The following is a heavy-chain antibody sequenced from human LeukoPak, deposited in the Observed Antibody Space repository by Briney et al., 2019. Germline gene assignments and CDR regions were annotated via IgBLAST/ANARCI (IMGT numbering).Heavy chain of an antibody. V-gene: IGHV3-33*06. J-gene: IGHJ6*03. CDR3: AKGSDYYYYIDV. CDR1: GFTFSSYG. CDR2: IWYDGSNK. Sequence: GGSLRLSCAASGFTFSSYGMHWVRQAPGKGLEWVAVIWYDGSNKYYADSVKGRFTISRDNSKNTLYLQMNSLRAEDTAVYYCAKGSDYYYYIDVWGKGTTVTVSS.